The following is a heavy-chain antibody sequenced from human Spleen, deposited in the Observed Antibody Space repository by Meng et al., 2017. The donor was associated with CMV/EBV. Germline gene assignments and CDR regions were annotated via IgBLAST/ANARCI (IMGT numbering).Heavy chain of an antibody. CDR1: GFTFSSYA. J-gene: IGHJ4*02. V-gene: IGHV3-30-3*01. CDR3: ARGSGYSYGYVDY. D-gene: IGHD5-18*01. CDR2: ISYDGSNK. Sequence: GESLKISCAASGFTFSSYAMHWVRQAPGKGLEWVAVISYDGSNKYYADSVKGRFTISRDNSKNTLYLQMNSPRAEDTAVYYCARGSGYSYGYVDYWGQGTLVTVSS.